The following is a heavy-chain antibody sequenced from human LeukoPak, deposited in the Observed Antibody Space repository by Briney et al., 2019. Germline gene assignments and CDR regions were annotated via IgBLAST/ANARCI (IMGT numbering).Heavy chain of an antibody. CDR3: ARCNYYDSSGYYCDAFDI. Sequence: ASVKVSCKAFGYTFTSNYMHWVRQAPGQGPEWMGVISPSGGSTTYAQKFQGRVTLTRDMSTSTVYMELSSLRSEDTAVYYCARCNYYDSSGYYCDAFDIWGQGTMVTVSS. CDR1: GYTFTSNY. V-gene: IGHV1-46*01. CDR2: ISPSGGST. J-gene: IGHJ3*02. D-gene: IGHD3-22*01.